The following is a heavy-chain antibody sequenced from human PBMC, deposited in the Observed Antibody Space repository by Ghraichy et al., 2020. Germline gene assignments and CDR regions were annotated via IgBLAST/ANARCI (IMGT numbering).Heavy chain of an antibody. CDR2: IYYSGST. D-gene: IGHD4-17*01. CDR1: GGSISSGGYY. V-gene: IGHV4-31*03. Sequence: SETLSLTCTVSGGSISSGGYYWSWICQHPGKGLEWIGYIYYSGSTYYNPSLKSRVTISVDTSKNQFSLKLSSVTAADTAVYYCARVSFYGDYGMDVWGQGTTVTVSS. CDR3: ARVSFYGDYGMDV. J-gene: IGHJ6*02.